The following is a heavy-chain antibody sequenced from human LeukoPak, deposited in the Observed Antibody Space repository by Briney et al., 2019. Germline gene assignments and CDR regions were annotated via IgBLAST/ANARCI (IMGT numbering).Heavy chain of an antibody. D-gene: IGHD6-6*01. CDR1: GYTFATFG. J-gene: IGHJ6*03. CDR2: ISGYDANT. V-gene: IGHV1-18*01. Sequence: ASVKVSCKASGYTFATFGISWVRQAPGQGLEWIGWISGYDANTNYAQKFQGRVTMTTDTSTSTAYMELRSLRSDDTAVYYCARDSKLYSGSSWDYYNYMDVWGEGTTVTVSS. CDR3: ARDSKLYSGSSWDYYNYMDV.